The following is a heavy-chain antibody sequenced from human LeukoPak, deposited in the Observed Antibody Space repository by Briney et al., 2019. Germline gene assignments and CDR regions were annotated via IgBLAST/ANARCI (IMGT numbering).Heavy chain of an antibody. CDR1: GFTFSSYS. Sequence: GGSLRLSCAASGFTFSSYSMNWVRQAPGKGLEWVSSISSSSSYIYYADSVKGRFTISRDNAKNTLYLQMNSLSAEDTAVYYCARDTYYYNSSAFYHYYYGMDVWGQGTTVTVSS. J-gene: IGHJ6*02. D-gene: IGHD3-22*01. CDR2: ISSSSSYI. V-gene: IGHV3-21*01. CDR3: ARDTYYYNSSAFYHYYYGMDV.